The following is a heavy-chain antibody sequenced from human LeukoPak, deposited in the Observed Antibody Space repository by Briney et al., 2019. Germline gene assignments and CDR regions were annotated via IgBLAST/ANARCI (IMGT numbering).Heavy chain of an antibody. V-gene: IGHV3-15*01. D-gene: IGHD1-26*01. CDR1: GFTFSNAL. CDR3: TTWDGVA. Sequence: GGSLRLSCVVSGFTFSNALMTWVRQAPGKGLEWVGHIKSKTDGGTTDCAAAVKGRFSISRDDSKNALYLQMNSLKTEDTALYYCTTWDGVAWGQGTMVTVSS. J-gene: IGHJ3*01. CDR2: IKSKTDGGTT.